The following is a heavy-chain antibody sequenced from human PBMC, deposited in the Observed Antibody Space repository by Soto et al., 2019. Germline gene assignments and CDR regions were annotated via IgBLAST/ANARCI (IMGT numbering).Heavy chain of an antibody. Sequence: EVQLVESGGGLVQPGGSLRLSCAASGFTFSSYSMNWVRQAPGKGLEWVSYISSSSSTIYYADSVKGRFTISRDNAKNSLYLQMNSRRAEDTAVYYCARDLNYGLFDYWGQGTLFTGSS. CDR1: GFTFSSYS. V-gene: IGHV3-48*01. CDR2: ISSSSSTI. J-gene: IGHJ4*02. CDR3: ARDLNYGLFDY. D-gene: IGHD4-17*01.